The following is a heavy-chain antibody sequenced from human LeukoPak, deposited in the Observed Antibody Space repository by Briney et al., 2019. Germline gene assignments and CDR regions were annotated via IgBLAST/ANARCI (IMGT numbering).Heavy chain of an antibody. J-gene: IGHJ4*02. Sequence: ASVKVSCKASGYTFTGYYVHWVRQAPGQGLEWMGRINPNSGGTNYAQKFQGRVTMTRDTSISTAYMELSRLRSDDTAVYYCAVTWPITGTDYWGQGTLVTVSS. CDR1: GYTFTGYY. CDR2: INPNSGGT. D-gene: IGHD1-20*01. V-gene: IGHV1-2*06. CDR3: AVTWPITGTDY.